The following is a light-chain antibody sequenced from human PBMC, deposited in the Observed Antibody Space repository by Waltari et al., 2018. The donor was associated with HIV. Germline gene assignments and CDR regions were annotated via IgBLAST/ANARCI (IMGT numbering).Light chain of an antibody. CDR1: TSTLGAGSD. J-gene: IGLJ2*01. V-gene: IGLV1-40*01. Sequence: QSVLRQPPSVSGAPGQRVHLSCVGSTSTLGAGSDVHWYQHVPGTGPKLLIYSDTKRPSGVPDRFSGSKSGTSGFLAITGLQADDEADYYCQSYDRGLSGPVFGGGTKLTVL. CDR3: QSYDRGLSGPV. CDR2: SDT.